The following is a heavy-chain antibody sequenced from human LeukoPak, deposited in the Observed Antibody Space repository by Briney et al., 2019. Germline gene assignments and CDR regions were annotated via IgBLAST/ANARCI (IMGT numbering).Heavy chain of an antibody. CDR1: GFTFSSYS. Sequence: GGSLRLSCTASGFTFSSYSMNWVRQAPGKGLEWVSSIRGSSSYIYYADSVKGRFTISRDNAKNSLYLQMNSLRAEDTAVYYCARDYYDSSGYYFSWGQGTLVTVSS. CDR3: ARDYYDSSGYYFS. D-gene: IGHD3-22*01. CDR2: IRGSSSYI. J-gene: IGHJ4*02. V-gene: IGHV3-21*01.